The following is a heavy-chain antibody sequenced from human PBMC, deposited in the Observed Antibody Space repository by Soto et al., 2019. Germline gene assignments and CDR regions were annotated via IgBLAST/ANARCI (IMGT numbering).Heavy chain of an antibody. CDR1: GFTFSTYA. CDR3: ARGPIRVGAVNRDY. V-gene: IGHV3-23*01. CDR2: ISGSAYST. Sequence: WGSLRLSCAASGFTFSTYAIIFVRHSAGKGLEWVSAISGSAYSTYYADSVKGRFTISRDNSKNMVNLQMSGLRAEDTAVYYCARGPIRVGAVNRDYWGQGTLVTVSS. D-gene: IGHD1-26*01. J-gene: IGHJ4*02.